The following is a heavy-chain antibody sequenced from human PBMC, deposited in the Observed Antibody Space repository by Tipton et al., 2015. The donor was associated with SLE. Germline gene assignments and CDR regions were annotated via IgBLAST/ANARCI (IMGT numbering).Heavy chain of an antibody. V-gene: IGHV4-34*01. CDR1: GGSFSGYY. CDR2: INHSGNT. Sequence: TLSLTCAVYGGSFSGYYWSWNRQHPGKGLEGNGEINHSGNTNYNPSLKSRVTISVDTSKNQFSLALSSVTAADTAVYYCARAGATSRHYYFYIDVLGKGTTVTVSS. CDR3: ARAGATSRHYYFYIDV. J-gene: IGHJ6*03. D-gene: IGHD1-26*01.